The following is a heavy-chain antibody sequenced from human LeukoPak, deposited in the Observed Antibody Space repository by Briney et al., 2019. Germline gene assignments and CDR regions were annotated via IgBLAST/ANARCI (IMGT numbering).Heavy chain of an antibody. Sequence: SQTLSLTCTDPGGSISSGGHSWSWIRQPPGKGLEWIGYIYHSGSGSTYYNPSLKSRVTISIDKSKNQFSLKLNSVTAADTAVYYCARINDFWSGPTLDVWGQGTTVTVSS. J-gene: IGHJ6*02. CDR2: IYHSGSGST. CDR3: ARINDFWSGPTLDV. D-gene: IGHD3-3*01. CDR1: GGSISSGGHS. V-gene: IGHV4-30-2*01.